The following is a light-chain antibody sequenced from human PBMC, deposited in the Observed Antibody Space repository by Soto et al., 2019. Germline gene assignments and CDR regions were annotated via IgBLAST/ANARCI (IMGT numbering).Light chain of an antibody. CDR1: QSVSIN. CDR2: DAS. CDR3: QQYGSSPRT. V-gene: IGKV3-20*01. J-gene: IGKJ1*01. Sequence: EIVMTQSPGTLSVSPGERATLSCRASQSVSINLAWYQQKPGQAPRLLIYDASTRATGIPARFSGSGSGTEFTLTISRLDPEDFAVYFCQQYGSSPRTFGQGTKVDIK.